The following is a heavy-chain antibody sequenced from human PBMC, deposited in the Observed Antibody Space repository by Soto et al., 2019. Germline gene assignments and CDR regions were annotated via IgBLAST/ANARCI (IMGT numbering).Heavy chain of an antibody. V-gene: IGHV3-74*01. Sequence: EVRLVESGGGLVQPGGSLRLSCEASGFTFSSYWMHWVRQAPGKGLVWISRADGDGSRTSYADSVKGRFTISRDNAKNTLYLQMNSRTVEETAVYYCARGLPEDGSYYPGSYWGQGTLVPVSS. J-gene: IGHJ4*02. D-gene: IGHD1-26*01. CDR3: ARGLPEDGSYYPGSY. CDR1: GFTFSSYW. CDR2: ADGDGSRT.